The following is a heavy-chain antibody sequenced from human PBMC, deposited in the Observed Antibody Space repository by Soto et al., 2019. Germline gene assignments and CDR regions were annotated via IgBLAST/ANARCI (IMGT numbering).Heavy chain of an antibody. Sequence: EVQLVESGGGLVPPGGSLRLSCAASGFTFSTYSMNWVRQAPGKGLEWVSFISSTGETTYYADSVKGRLTISRDNAKNSLFLQMNSLTAEDPAVYYCARDVRLPDYWGQGTLVTVSP. CDR1: GFTFSTYS. V-gene: IGHV3-48*01. D-gene: IGHD3-10*02. CDR3: ARDVRLPDY. CDR2: ISSTGETT. J-gene: IGHJ4*02.